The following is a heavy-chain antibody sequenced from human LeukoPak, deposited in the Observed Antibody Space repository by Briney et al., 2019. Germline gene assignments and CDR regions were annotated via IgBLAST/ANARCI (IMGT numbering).Heavy chain of an antibody. Sequence: PSETLSLTCTVSGGSVSSGSYYWSWIRQPPGKGLEWIGYIYYSGSTNYNPSLKSRVTISIDTSKNQFSLRLNSVTAADTAVYYCARVYYYDTNYFDYWGQGTLVTVS. CDR1: GGSVSSGSYY. D-gene: IGHD3-22*01. CDR3: ARVYYYDTNYFDY. J-gene: IGHJ4*02. CDR2: IYYSGST. V-gene: IGHV4-61*01.